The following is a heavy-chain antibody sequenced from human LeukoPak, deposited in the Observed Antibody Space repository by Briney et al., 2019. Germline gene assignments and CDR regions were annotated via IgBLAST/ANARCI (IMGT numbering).Heavy chain of an antibody. J-gene: IGHJ4*02. CDR2: IYSGGST. CDR1: GFTVSSNY. V-gene: IGHV3-66*02. CDR3: ARGGIEVVSRVFAS. Sequence: PGGSLRLSCAASGFTVSSNYMSWVRQAPGKGLEWVSVIYSGGSTYYADSVKGRFTISRDNSKNTPYLQMNSLRAEDTAVYYCARGGIEVVSRVFASWGQGNLVTVSS. D-gene: IGHD6-19*01.